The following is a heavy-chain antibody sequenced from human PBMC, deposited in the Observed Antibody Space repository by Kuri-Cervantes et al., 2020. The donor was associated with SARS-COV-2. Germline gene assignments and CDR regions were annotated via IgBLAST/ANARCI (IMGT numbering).Heavy chain of an antibody. CDR2: IYYSGST. J-gene: IGHJ4*02. D-gene: IGHD6-13*01. V-gene: IGHV4-59*12. CDR1: GGSISSYY. CDR3: VRPRYSSSWYTDY. Sequence: SETLSLTCTVSGGSISSYYWSWIRQPPGKGLEWIGYIYYSGSTNYNPSLKSRVTISVDMSKNQFSLKLSSVTAADTAVYYCVRPRYSSSWYTDYWGQGTLVTVSS.